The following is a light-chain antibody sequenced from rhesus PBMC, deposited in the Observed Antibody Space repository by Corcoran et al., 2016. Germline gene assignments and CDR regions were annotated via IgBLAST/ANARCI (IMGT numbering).Light chain of an antibody. CDR1: ENVNNY. Sequence: DIQMTQSPSSLSASVGDRVTITCRTSENVNNYLNWYQQKPGKAPKLLIYKASTLQSGVQSRLSGSGSGTDYTFTISSLQSEDVATYSCQHNYGTPFTFGPGTKLDIK. V-gene: IGKV1-74*01. J-gene: IGKJ3*01. CDR3: QHNYGTPFT. CDR2: KAS.